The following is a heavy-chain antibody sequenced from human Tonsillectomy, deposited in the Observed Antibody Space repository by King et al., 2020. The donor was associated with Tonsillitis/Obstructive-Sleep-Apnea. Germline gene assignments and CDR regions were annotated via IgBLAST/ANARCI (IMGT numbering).Heavy chain of an antibody. V-gene: IGHV3-53*01. D-gene: IGHD2-15*01. CDR2: IHSGGTT. J-gene: IGHJ4*02. CDR1: GFTFSSNH. CDR3: ARARDGGGSVDY. Sequence: VQLVESGGGLIQPGGSLRLSCAASGFTFSSNHMSWVRQAPGKGLEWVSVIHSGGTTIYADSVKGRFTTSRDSSKNTLYLQMNSLRVEDTAVYYCARARDGGGSVDYWGQGTLVTVSS.